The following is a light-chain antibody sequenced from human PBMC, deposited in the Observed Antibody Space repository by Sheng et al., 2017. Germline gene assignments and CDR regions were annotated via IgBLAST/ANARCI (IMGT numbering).Light chain of an antibody. CDR2: DAS. V-gene: IGKV3-11*01. CDR1: QSVNDF. Sequence: EIVLTQSPATQSLSPGERATLSCRASQSVNDFLAWYQQRPGQAPRLLIHDASNRATGVPARFSGSGSGTDFTLTISSLEPEDFAVYYCQHRINWPPQYIFGQGTRLEIK. CDR3: QHRINWPPQYI. J-gene: IGKJ2*01.